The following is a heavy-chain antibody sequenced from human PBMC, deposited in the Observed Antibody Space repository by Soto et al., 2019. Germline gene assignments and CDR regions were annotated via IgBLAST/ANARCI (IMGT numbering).Heavy chain of an antibody. CDR1: FGSVNSRSYY. J-gene: IGHJ4*02. V-gene: IGHV4-39*01. D-gene: IGHD2-21*02. CDR3: ARQRTSVVTQAYFDD. Sequence: ESLSLACTVPFGSVNSRSYYWGCIGQSPGKGLEWVGSIYYSGSTYYNPSLKSRVAMSVDTSKNQFSLKLRSVSAADTAVYYCARQRTSVVTQAYFDDWGQGSLVTV. CDR2: IYYSGST.